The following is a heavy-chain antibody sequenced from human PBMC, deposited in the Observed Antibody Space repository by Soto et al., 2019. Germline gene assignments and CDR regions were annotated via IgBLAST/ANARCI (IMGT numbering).Heavy chain of an antibody. CDR1: GFTFSSYG. V-gene: IGHV3-33*01. D-gene: IGHD6-25*01. CDR3: ATGYSSAQNLDY. Sequence: PGGSLRLSCAASGFTFSSYGMHWVRQAPGKGLEWVAVIWYDGSNKYYADSVKGRFTISRDNSKNTLYLQMNSLGAEDTAVYYCATGYSSAQNLDYWGQGTLVTVSS. J-gene: IGHJ4*02. CDR2: IWYDGSNK.